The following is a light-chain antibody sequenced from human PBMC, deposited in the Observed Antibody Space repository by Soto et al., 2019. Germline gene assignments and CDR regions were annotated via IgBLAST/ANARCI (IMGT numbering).Light chain of an antibody. J-gene: IGLJ1*01. CDR3: SSYTSSGNYG. CDR1: SSDVGAYNC. CDR2: DVS. Sequence: QSVLTQPASVSGSPGQSIAISCTGTSSDVGAYNCVSWYQQHPGKAPKLMIYDVSNQPSGVSNRFSGSKSGNTASLTISGLQAEDEADYYCSSYTSSGNYGFGTGTKVTVL. V-gene: IGLV2-14*01.